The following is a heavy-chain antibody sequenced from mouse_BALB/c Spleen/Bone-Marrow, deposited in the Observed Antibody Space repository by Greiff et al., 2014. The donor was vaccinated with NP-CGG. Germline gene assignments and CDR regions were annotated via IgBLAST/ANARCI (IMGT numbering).Heavy chain of an antibody. J-gene: IGHJ3*01. CDR1: GFTFSDYY. CDR2: ISDGGSYT. Sequence: EVKLVESGGGLVKPGGSLKLSCAASGFTFSDYYMYWVRQTPEKRLEWVATISDGGSYTYYPDSVKGRFTISRDNAKNNLYLQMSSLKSEDTAMYYCARAWDYDRKVWFATGAKGLWSLSLQ. V-gene: IGHV5-4*02. CDR3: ARAWDYDRKVWFAT. D-gene: IGHD2-4*01.